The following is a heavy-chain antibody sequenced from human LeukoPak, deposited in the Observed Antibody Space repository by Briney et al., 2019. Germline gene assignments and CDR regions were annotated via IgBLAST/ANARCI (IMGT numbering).Heavy chain of an antibody. J-gene: IGHJ4*02. CDR1: GGSFSGYY. CDR2: INHSGST. D-gene: IGHD6-13*01. V-gene: IGHV4-34*01. CDR3: ARGPHIAAACTGRFWNY. Sequence: SETLSLTCAVYGGSFSGYYWSWIRQPPGKGLEWIGEINHSGSTNYNPSLKSRVTISVDTSKNQFSLKLRSVTAADTAVYYCARGPHIAAACTGRFWNYWGQGTLVTVSS.